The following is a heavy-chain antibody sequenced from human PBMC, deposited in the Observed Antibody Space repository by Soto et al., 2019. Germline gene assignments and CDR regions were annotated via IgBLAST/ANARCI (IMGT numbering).Heavy chain of an antibody. CDR1: GGTFSSYA. D-gene: IGHD2-15*01. J-gene: IGHJ6*02. CDR2: IIPIFGTA. CDR3: ARVNGSHDCSGGSCYSSGYYYGMDV. Sequence: ASVKVSCKASGGTFSSYAISWVRQAPGQGLEWMGGIIPIFGTANYAQKFQGRVTITADESTSTAYMELSSLRSEDTAVYYCARVNGSHDCSGGSCYSSGYYYGMDVWGQGTTVTVSS. V-gene: IGHV1-69*13.